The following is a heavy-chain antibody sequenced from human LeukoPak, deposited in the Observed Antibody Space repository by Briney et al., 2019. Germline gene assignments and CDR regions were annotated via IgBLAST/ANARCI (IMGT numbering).Heavy chain of an antibody. D-gene: IGHD1-1*01. V-gene: IGHV1-2*02. J-gene: IGHJ5*02. CDR2: INPNSGGT. CDR3: ARAAVTTGSTETFDP. Sequence: ASVQFSCKASGYTFISYYMHWVRPATGQGLEWMGWINPNSGGTNYAQKFQGRVSLTRGTSINTAYMELSSLRSDDTAVYYCARAAVTTGSTETFDPWGQGTLVTVSS. CDR1: GYTFISYY.